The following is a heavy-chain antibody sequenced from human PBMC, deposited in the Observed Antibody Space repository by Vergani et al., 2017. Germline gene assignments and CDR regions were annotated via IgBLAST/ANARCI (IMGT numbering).Heavy chain of an antibody. J-gene: IGHJ4*02. CDR2: ISYDGSNK. CDR1: GFTFSSYA. CDR3: ARDSLKGIVGATNGLDY. D-gene: IGHD1-26*01. Sequence: QVQLVESGGGVDQPGRSLRLSCAASGFTFSSYAMHWVRQAPGKGLEWVAVISYDGSNKYYADSVKGRFTISRDNSKNTLYLQMNSLRAEDTAVYYCARDSLKGIVGATNGLDYWGQGTLVTVSS. V-gene: IGHV3-30-3*01.